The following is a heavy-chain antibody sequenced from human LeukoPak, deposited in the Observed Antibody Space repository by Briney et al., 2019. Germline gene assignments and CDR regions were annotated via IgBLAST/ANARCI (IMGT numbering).Heavy chain of an antibody. CDR2: ISSNSRYR. CDR1: GFNFNTYS. J-gene: IGHJ4*02. CDR3: ARVAEAAAFDS. D-gene: IGHD6-13*01. V-gene: IGHV3-21*06. Sequence: PGGSLRLSCAASGFNFNTYSMNWVRQAPGKGLEWVSSISSNSRYRYYADSMRGRLTISRDNAKNSLYLQMNSLKPEDTAVYYCARVAEAAAFDSWGQGTLVTVSS.